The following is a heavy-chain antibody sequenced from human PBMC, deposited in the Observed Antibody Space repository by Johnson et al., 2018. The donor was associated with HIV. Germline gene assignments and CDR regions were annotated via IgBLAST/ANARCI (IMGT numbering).Heavy chain of an antibody. J-gene: IGHJ3*02. CDR2: ISGSGGST. Sequence: VQLVESGGGVVQPGRSLRLSCAASGFTFTSYPMHWVRQAPGKGLEWVSAISGSGGSTYYADSVKGRFPISRDNSKNTLYLQMNSLRAEDTAVFYCARSQYSRRTGGAFEIWGQGTMVTVSS. CDR1: GFTFTSYP. V-gene: IGHV3-23*04. D-gene: IGHD1-26*01. CDR3: ARSQYSRRTGGAFEI.